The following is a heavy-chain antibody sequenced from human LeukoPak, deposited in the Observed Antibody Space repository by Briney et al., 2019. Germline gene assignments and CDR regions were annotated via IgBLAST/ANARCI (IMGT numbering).Heavy chain of an antibody. Sequence: PGGSLRLSCAASGFTFSSYGMHWVRQAPGKGLEWVAFIRYDGSNKYYADSVKGRFTISRDNSKNTLYLQMNSLRAEDTAVYYCAKGLSEGEPPEGYWGQGTLVTVSS. CDR1: GFTFSSYG. CDR2: IRYDGSNK. V-gene: IGHV3-30*02. J-gene: IGHJ4*02. D-gene: IGHD3-16*01. CDR3: AKGLSEGEPPEGY.